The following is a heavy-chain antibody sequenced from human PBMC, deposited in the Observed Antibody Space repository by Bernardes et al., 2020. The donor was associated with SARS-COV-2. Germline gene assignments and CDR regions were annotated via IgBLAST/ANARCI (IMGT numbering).Heavy chain of an antibody. CDR2: ISSSSSTI. Sequence: GGSLRLSCAASGFTFSSYSMNWVRQAPGKGLEWVSYISSSSSTIYYADSVKGRFTISRDNAKNSLYLQMNSLRDEDTAVYYCARDYYDSSGYYTPAEYFQHWGQGTLVTVSS. D-gene: IGHD3-22*01. J-gene: IGHJ1*01. CDR3: ARDYYDSSGYYTPAEYFQH. V-gene: IGHV3-48*02. CDR1: GFTFSSYS.